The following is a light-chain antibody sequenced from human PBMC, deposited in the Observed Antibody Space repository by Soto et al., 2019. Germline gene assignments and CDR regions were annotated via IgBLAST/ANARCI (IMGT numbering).Light chain of an antibody. J-gene: IGKJ1*01. CDR2: DAS. V-gene: IGKV1-5*01. CDR1: QTISSW. CDR3: QQYQSYSRT. Sequence: DIQMTQSPSTLPASVGDRVTITCRASQTISSWLAWYQQKPGKAPDLLIYDASRLAGGVPSRFSGSGSGTEFTLTISSLKPDDFATYYCQQYQSYSRTFGQGTKVDIK.